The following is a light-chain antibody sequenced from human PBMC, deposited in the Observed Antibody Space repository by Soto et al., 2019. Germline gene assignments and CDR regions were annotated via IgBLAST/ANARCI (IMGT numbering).Light chain of an antibody. CDR2: DAS. CDR3: QQRSNWPPALT. Sequence: EIVLTQSPATLSLSPGERATLSCRASQSVSSYLAWYQQKPGQAPRLLSYDASNRATGIPARFSGSGSETDFTLTISRLEPEDFAVYYCQQRSNWPPALTFGGGTKVEIK. J-gene: IGKJ4*02. CDR1: QSVSSY. V-gene: IGKV3-11*01.